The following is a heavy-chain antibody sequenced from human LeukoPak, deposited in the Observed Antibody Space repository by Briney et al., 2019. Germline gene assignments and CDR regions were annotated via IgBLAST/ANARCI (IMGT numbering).Heavy chain of an antibody. Sequence: GGSLRLSCAASGFTFRDYAMSWVRQAPGERLEWVSSITGLGGSTFYADSVKGRFTLSRDNSNNMLYLQMNSLRTDDTAVYYCAKDSGYDYMDSWGQGTLVIVSS. CDR1: GFTFRDYA. D-gene: IGHD5-12*01. V-gene: IGHV3-23*01. CDR3: AKDSGYDYMDS. CDR2: ITGLGGST. J-gene: IGHJ4*02.